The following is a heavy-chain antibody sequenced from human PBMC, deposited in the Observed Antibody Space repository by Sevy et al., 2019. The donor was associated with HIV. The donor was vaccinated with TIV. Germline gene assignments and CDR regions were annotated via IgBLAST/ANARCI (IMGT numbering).Heavy chain of an antibody. CDR1: GLTFSNYV. J-gene: IGHJ3*02. D-gene: IGHD6-25*01. Sequence: LSLTCAASGLTFSNYVMSWVRQAPGKGLEWLSVISGSSGTTYAAESVKGRFTISRDNSKNTLYLHMSSLGAEDTAVYYCARNLSPSGAFDIWGQGTRVTVSS. V-gene: IGHV3-23*01. CDR2: ISGSSGTT. CDR3: ARNLSPSGAFDI.